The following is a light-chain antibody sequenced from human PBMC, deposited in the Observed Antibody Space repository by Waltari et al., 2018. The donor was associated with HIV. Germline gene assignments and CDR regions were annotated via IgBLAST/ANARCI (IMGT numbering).Light chain of an antibody. CDR1: SSDVGAYNY. V-gene: IGLV2-8*01. Sequence: QSALTQPPSASGSPGQSGPISCTGTSSDVGAYNYSSWYQHHPRQPPKPLIYDANPRPSGVPARFSGSKSGASASLAISGLRSEDEADYYCAAWDDSLRGSYVFGPGTKVTVL. CDR2: DAN. CDR3: AAWDDSLRGSYV. J-gene: IGLJ1*01.